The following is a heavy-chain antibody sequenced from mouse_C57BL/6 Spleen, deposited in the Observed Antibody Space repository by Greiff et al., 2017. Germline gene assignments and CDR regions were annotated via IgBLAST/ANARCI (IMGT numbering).Heavy chain of an antibody. V-gene: IGHV5-17*01. CDR1: GFTFSDYG. CDR3: ARQGLSDANFDD. CDR2: ISSGSSTI. J-gene: IGHJ1*03. Sequence: EVHLVESGGGLVKPGGSLKLSCAASGFTFSDYGMHWVRQAPEKGLEWVAYISSGSSTIYSADTVKGRFTISRDNAKNTLFLQMTSLRSEDTAMYYCARQGLSDANFDDWGTGTTVTGSS. D-gene: IGHD2-13*01.